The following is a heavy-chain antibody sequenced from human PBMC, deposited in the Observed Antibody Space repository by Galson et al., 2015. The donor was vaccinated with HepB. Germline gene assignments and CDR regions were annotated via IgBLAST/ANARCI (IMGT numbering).Heavy chain of an antibody. D-gene: IGHD3-10*01. V-gene: IGHV3-33*08. CDR2: IWYDGSNK. CDR3: ARGYYGSGSYYYFDY. CDR1: GFTFSSYG. J-gene: IGHJ4*02. Sequence: SLRLSCAASGFTFSSYGMHWVRQAPGKGLEWVAVIWYDGSNKYYADSVKGRFTISRDNSKNTLYLQMNSLRAEDTAVYYCARGYYGSGSYYYFDYWGQGTLVTVSS.